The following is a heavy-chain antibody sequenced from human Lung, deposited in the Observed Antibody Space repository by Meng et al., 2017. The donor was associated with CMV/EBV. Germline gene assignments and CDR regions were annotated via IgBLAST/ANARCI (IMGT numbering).Heavy chain of an antibody. CDR1: GYTFTGYY. Sequence: ASVXVSXKASGYTFTGYYMHWVRQAPGQGLEWMGWINPNSGGTNYAQKFQGRVTMTRDTSISTAYMELSRLRSDDTAVYYCAREMNVYYDFWSGYYPRPDYYYYGMDVXGHGXTVTVSS. CDR2: INPNSGGT. J-gene: IGHJ6*02. V-gene: IGHV1-2*02. CDR3: AREMNVYYDFWSGYYPRPDYYYYGMDV. D-gene: IGHD3-3*01.